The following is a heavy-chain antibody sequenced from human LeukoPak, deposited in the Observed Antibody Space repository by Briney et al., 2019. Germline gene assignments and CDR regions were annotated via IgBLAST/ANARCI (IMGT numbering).Heavy chain of an antibody. D-gene: IGHD3-10*01. CDR2: IYHSGST. CDR1: GGSFSGYY. V-gene: IGHV4-34*01. J-gene: IGHJ4*02. Sequence: SETLCLTCAVSGGSFSGYYWSWIRQPPGKGLQWIGEIYHSGSTNYNPSLKSRVTISVDTTKNQFSLQLSSGTAPDTAVDYCASQPPGDMVRGQPGTFSFGYWGQGNLVTVS. CDR3: ASQPPGDMVRGQPGTFSFGY.